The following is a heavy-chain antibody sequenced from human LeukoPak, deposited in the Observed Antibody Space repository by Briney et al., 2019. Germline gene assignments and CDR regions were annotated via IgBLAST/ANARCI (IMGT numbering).Heavy chain of an antibody. CDR1: GYTLTELS. Sequence: ASVKVSCKVSGYTLTELSMHWVRQAPGKGPEWEGGLDPEDGEITYAQKFQGRVTMTEDTSTDTAYMELNSLRSEDTAVYYCGAEVDSTGWSYYFDSWGQGTLVSVSS. CDR2: LDPEDGEI. D-gene: IGHD6-19*01. V-gene: IGHV1-24*01. J-gene: IGHJ4*02. CDR3: GAEVDSTGWSYYFDS.